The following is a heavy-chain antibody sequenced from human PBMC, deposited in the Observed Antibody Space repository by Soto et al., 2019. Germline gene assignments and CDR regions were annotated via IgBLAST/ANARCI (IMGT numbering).Heavy chain of an antibody. Sequence: PGESLKISCKGSGYSFTSYWIGWVRQMPGKGLEWMGIIYPGDSDTRYSPSFQGQVTISADKSISTAYLQWSSLKASDTAMYYCARHRRVRGVIPQYYFDYWGQGTLVTVSS. CDR2: IYPGDSDT. J-gene: IGHJ4*02. CDR3: ARHRRVRGVIPQYYFDY. CDR1: GYSFTSYW. V-gene: IGHV5-51*01. D-gene: IGHD3-10*01.